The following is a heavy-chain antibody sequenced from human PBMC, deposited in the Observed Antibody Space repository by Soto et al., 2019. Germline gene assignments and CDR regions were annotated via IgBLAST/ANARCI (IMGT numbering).Heavy chain of an antibody. V-gene: IGHV3-23*01. CDR2: ISGGGTST. J-gene: IGHJ6*02. CDR1: GFSFGGYA. CDR3: AKLGSYYPSSCEMHV. Sequence: GGYLRLSCAGSGFSFGGYAMSWVRQAPGKGLGWVSGISGGGTSTYYADSVKGRFTISRDSSMVYLQMNSLRAEDTAVYYCAKLGSYYPSSCEMHVSDQATMVTGSS. D-gene: IGHD2-15*01.